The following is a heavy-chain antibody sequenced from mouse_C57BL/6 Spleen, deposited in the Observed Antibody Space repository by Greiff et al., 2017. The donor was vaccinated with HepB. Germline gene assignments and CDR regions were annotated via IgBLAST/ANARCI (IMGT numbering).Heavy chain of an antibody. CDR2: ISYDGSN. CDR3: ARRGDYDDSWFAY. J-gene: IGHJ3*01. Sequence: DVQLQESGPGLVKPSQSLSLTCSVTGYSITSGYYWNWIRQFPGNKLEWMGYISYDGSNNYNPSLKNRISITRDTSKNQFFLKLNSVTTEDTATYYCARRGDYDDSWFAYWGQGTLVTVSA. V-gene: IGHV3-6*01. CDR1: GYSITSGYY. D-gene: IGHD2-4*01.